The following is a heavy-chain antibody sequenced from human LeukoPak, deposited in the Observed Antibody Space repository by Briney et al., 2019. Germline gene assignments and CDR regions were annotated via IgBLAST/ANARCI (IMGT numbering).Heavy chain of an antibody. CDR3: AKSLAVPGSPDQ. Sequence: PGGSLRLSCAASGFTFTYSAMTWVRQAPGKGLEWVSTVSGSGGNTYYADPVKGRFTISRDNSENTVSLQMNSLRAQDTAVYYCAKSLAVPGSPDQWGQGTLVSVSS. D-gene: IGHD6-19*01. CDR1: GFTFTYSA. CDR2: VSGSGGNT. J-gene: IGHJ4*02. V-gene: IGHV3-23*01.